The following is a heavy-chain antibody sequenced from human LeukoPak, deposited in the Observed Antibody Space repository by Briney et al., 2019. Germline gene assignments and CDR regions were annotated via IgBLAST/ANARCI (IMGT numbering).Heavy chain of an antibody. J-gene: IGHJ5*02. CDR2: IYFSGGT. D-gene: IGHD3-10*01. CDR3: ARVGVTIRGDINWFDP. V-gene: IGHV4-59*01. CDR1: GGSISSYY. Sequence: PSETLSLTCTVSGGSISSYYWSWIRQPPGKGLEWIGYIYFSGGTNYNPSLKSRVTISVDTSKNQFSLRLSSVTAADTAVYYCARVGVTIRGDINWFDPWGQGTLVTVSS.